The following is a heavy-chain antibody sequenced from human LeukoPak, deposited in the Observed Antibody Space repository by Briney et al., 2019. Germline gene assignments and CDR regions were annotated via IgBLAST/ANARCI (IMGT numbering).Heavy chain of an antibody. D-gene: IGHD3-9*01. CDR1: GFTFSTYS. V-gene: IGHV3-48*02. CDR3: ARNLYDFLTGFDS. J-gene: IGHJ4*02. CDR2: IRSSSSII. Sequence: PGGSPRLSCAASGFTFSTYSMNWVRQSPGKGLEWVSYIRSSSSIIHYADSVKGRFTISRDNAKSSLYLQMNSLRDEDTAVYYCARNLYDFLTGFDSWGQGTLATVSS.